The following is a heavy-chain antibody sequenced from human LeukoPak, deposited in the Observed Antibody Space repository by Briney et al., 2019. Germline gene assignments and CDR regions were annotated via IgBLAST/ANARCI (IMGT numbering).Heavy chain of an antibody. Sequence: TGGSLRLSCAASGFTFSSYEMNWVRQAPGKGLEWVSYISSSGSTIYYADSVKGRFTISRDNAKTSLYLQMNSLRAEDTAVYYCARDVYDYVWGSYSLDYWGQGTLVTVSS. CDR1: GFTFSSYE. V-gene: IGHV3-48*03. CDR3: ARDVYDYVWGSYSLDY. J-gene: IGHJ4*02. D-gene: IGHD3-16*01. CDR2: ISSSGSTI.